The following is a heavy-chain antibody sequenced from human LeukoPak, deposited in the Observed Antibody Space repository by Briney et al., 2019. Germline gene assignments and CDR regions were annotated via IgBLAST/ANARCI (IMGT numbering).Heavy chain of an antibody. V-gene: IGHV4-39*01. D-gene: IGHD4-17*01. CDR1: GGSISSSSYY. CDR2: IYYSGST. CDR3: ARARTVTTRGGCYFDY. J-gene: IGHJ4*02. Sequence: SETLSLTCTVSGGSISSSSYYWGWIRQPPGKGLEWIGSIYYSGSTYYNPSLKSRVTISVDTSKNQFSLKLSSVTAADTAVYYCARARTVTTRGGCYFDYWGQGTLVTVSS.